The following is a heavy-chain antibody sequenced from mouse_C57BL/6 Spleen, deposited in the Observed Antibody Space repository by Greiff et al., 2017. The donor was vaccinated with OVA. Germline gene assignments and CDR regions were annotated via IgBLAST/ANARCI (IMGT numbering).Heavy chain of an antibody. V-gene: IGHV5-9*01. J-gene: IGHJ2*01. D-gene: IGHD2-4*01. CDR1: GFTFSSYT. CDR2: ISGGGGNT. CDR3: ARHDYYDYYFDY. Sequence: EVQRVESGGGLVKPGGSLKLSCAASGFTFSSYTMSWVRQTPEKRLEWVATISGGGGNTYYPDRVKGRFTISRDNAKNTLYLQMSSLRSEDTALYYCARHDYYDYYFDYWGQGTTLTVSS.